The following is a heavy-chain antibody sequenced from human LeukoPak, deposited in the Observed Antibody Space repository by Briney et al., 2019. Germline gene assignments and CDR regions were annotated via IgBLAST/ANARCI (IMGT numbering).Heavy chain of an antibody. CDR3: ARFFRTVWELPYY. CDR1: GGSISSDNYH. V-gene: IGHV4-61*02. J-gene: IGHJ4*02. Sequence: PSETLSLTCTVSGGSISSDNYHWSWIRQPAGKGLEWIGRICTSGNTNYNPSLKTRVTISVDTSKNQYSLRLSSVTAADTAVYCARFFRTVWELPYYWGPGTLVTVSS. D-gene: IGHD1-26*01. CDR2: ICTSGNT.